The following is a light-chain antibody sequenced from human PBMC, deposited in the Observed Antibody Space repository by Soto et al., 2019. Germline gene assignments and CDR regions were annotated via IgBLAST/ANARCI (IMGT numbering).Light chain of an antibody. CDR1: QSISSY. V-gene: IGKV3-11*01. Sequence: EIVLTQSPATLSLSPGERATLSCRASQSISSYLAWYQQKSGQPPRLLMYDASKRATGIPARFSGSGSGIDFTLTISSLETEDFAIYYCQQRSDWPSTFGRGTKLEIK. CDR3: QQRSDWPST. CDR2: DAS. J-gene: IGKJ2*02.